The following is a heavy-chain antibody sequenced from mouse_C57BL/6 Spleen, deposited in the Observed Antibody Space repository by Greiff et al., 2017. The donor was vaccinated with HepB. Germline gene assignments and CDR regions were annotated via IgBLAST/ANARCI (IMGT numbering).Heavy chain of an antibody. D-gene: IGHD2-13*01. CDR3: ARPTTYAMDY. J-gene: IGHJ4*01. Sequence: QVQLQQPGAELVKPGASVKLSCKASGYTFTSYWMHWVKQRPGQGLEWIGMIHPNSGSTNYNEKFKSKATLTVDKSASTAYMQLSSLTSEDSAVYYCARPTTYAMDYWGQGTSVTVSS. V-gene: IGHV1-64*01. CDR1: GYTFTSYW. CDR2: IHPNSGST.